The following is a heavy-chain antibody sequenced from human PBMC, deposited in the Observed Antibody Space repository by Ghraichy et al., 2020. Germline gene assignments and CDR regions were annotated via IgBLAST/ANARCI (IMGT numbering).Heavy chain of an antibody. J-gene: IGHJ4*02. CDR3: ARSRGYGVQSPGGY. Sequence: GGSLRLSCAASGFTFSSYAMHWVRQAPGKGLEYVSGITSNGGSTYYANSVKGRFTISRVNSKNTLYLHLGSLRAEDMAVYYCARSRGYGVQSPGGYWGQGTLVTVSS. CDR1: GFTFSSYA. D-gene: IGHD4-17*01. V-gene: IGHV3-64*01. CDR2: ITSNGGST.